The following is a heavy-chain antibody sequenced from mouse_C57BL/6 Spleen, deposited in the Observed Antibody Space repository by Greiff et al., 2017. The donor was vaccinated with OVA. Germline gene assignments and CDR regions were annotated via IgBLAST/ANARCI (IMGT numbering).Heavy chain of an antibody. Sequence: VQLQQPGAELVKPGASVKMSCKASGYTFTSYWITWVKQRPGQGLEWIGDIYPGSGSTNYNEKFKSKATLTVDTSSSTAYMQLSSLTSEDSAVYYCARKDSNYRDGAMDYWGQGTSVTVSS. J-gene: IGHJ4*01. CDR1: GYTFTSYW. D-gene: IGHD2-5*01. V-gene: IGHV1-55*01. CDR3: ARKDSNYRDGAMDY. CDR2: IYPGSGST.